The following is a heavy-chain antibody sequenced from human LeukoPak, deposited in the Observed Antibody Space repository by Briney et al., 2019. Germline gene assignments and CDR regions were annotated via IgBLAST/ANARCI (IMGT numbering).Heavy chain of an antibody. CDR2: ISYSGST. D-gene: IGHD2-2*03. Sequence: PSETLSLTCTVSGGSISSYYWIWIRQPPGKGLEWSGYISYSGSTNYNPSLKSRVTISVDTSKSQFSLKLSSVTAADTAVYYCARAGYCSATSCHWVPLVWGQGTTVTVSS. CDR3: ARAGYCSATSCHWVPLV. CDR1: GGSISSYY. V-gene: IGHV4-59*01. J-gene: IGHJ6*02.